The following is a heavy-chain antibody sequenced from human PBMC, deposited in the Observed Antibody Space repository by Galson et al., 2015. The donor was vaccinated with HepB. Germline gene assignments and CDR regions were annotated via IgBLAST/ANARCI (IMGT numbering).Heavy chain of an antibody. Sequence: PALVKPTQTLTLTCTFSGFSLSTSGMCVSWIRQPPGKALEWLARIDWDDDKYYSTSLKTRLTISKDTSKNQVVLTMTNMDPVDTATYYCARMVGGDGYTSSGGYGYSDLWGRGTLVTVSS. D-gene: IGHD5-24*01. J-gene: IGHJ2*01. CDR1: GFSLSTSGMC. V-gene: IGHV2-70*11. CDR2: IDWDDDK. CDR3: ARMVGGDGYTSSGGYGYSDL.